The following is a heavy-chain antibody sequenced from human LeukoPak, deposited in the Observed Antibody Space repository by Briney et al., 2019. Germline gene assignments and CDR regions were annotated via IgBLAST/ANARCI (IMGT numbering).Heavy chain of an antibody. D-gene: IGHD2-2*03. V-gene: IGHV1-69*13. CDR2: IIPIFGTA. J-gene: IGHJ5*02. CDR1: GGTFSSYA. Sequence: SVKVSCKASGGTFSSYAISWVRQAPGQGLEWMGGIIPIFGTANYAQKFQGRVTITADESTSTAYMELSSLRSEDTAVYYCARKLGHCSSTSCYGVNWFDPWGQGTLVTVSS. CDR3: ARKLGHCSSTSCYGVNWFDP.